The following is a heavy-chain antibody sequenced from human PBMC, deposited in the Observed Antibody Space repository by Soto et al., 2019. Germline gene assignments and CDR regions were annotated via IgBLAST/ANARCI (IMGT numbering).Heavy chain of an antibody. J-gene: IGHJ6*03. CDR1: GGTFSSYT. CDR2: IIPILGIA. Sequence: ASVKVSCKASGGTFSSYTISWVRQAPGQGLEWMGRIIPILGIANYAQKFQGRVTITADKSTSTAYMELSSLRSEDTAVYYCATTSCSSTSCPTYYYYYYYMDVWGKGTTVNVS. CDR3: ATTSCSSTSCPTYYYYYYYMDV. V-gene: IGHV1-69*02. D-gene: IGHD2-2*01.